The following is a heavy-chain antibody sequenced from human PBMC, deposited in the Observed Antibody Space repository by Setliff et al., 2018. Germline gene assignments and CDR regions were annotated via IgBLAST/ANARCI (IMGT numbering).Heavy chain of an antibody. Sequence: RASVKVSCKASGYTFTGYYMHWVRQAPGQGLEWMGWINPNSGGTNYAQKFQGRVTMTRDTSISTAYMELSRLRSDDTAVYYCARAGGAALNRLGAAAPYYYYYMDVWGKGTTVTVSS. CDR1: GYTFTGYY. D-gene: IGHD1-26*01. J-gene: IGHJ6*03. CDR3: ARAGGAALNRLGAAAPYYYYYMDV. V-gene: IGHV1-2*02. CDR2: INPNSGGT.